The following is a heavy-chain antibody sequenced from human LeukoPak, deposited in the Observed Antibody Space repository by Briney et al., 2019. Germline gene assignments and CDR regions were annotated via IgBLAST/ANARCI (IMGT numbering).Heavy chain of an antibody. CDR3: ARVMDLWFGEFHAIYGMDV. CDR2: IYYSGST. V-gene: IGHV4-59*01. Sequence: SETLSLTCTVSGGSISSYYWSWIRQPPGKGLEWIGYIYYSGSTNYNPSLKSRVTISVDTSKNRFSLKLSSVTAADTAVYYCARVMDLWFGEFHAIYGMDVWGQGTTVTVSS. J-gene: IGHJ6*02. CDR1: GGSISSYY. D-gene: IGHD3-10*01.